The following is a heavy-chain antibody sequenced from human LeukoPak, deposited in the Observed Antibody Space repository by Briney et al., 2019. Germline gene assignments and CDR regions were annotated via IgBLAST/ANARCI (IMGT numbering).Heavy chain of an antibody. D-gene: IGHD2-2*01. CDR1: GFTFSSYS. J-gene: IGHJ3*02. Sequence: PGRSLRLSCSASGFTFSSYSMNWVRQAPGKGLEWVSSISSSSSYIYYADSVKGRFTISRDNAKNSLYLQMNSLRAEDTAVYYCARDKERVPAAIYVDDAFDIWGQGTMVTVSS. CDR2: ISSSSSYI. V-gene: IGHV3-21*01. CDR3: ARDKERVPAAIYVDDAFDI.